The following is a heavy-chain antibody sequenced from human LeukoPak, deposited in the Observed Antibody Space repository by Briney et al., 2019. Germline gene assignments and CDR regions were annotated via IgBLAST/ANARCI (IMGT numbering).Heavy chain of an antibody. CDR2: ISSSSII. V-gene: IGHV3-48*02. CDR3: ARGVRYYYDSSGYYPY. CDR1: GFTFSSYS. D-gene: IGHD3-22*01. J-gene: IGHJ4*02. Sequence: GGSLRLSCAASGFTFSSYSMNWVRQAPGKGLEWVSYISSSSIIYYADSVTGRFTISRDNAKNSLYLQMNSLRDEDTAVYYCARGVRYYYDSSGYYPYWGQGTLVTVSS.